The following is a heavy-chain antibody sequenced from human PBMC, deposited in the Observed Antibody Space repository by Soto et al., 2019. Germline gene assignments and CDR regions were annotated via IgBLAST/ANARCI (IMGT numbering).Heavy chain of an antibody. CDR1: GYSFTSYW. CDR3: ARTTAAGKYYYYGIDV. D-gene: IGHD6-13*01. Sequence: GDSLKISCKGSGYSFTSYWIGWVRQMPGKGLEWMGIIYPGDSDTRYSPSFQGQVTISADKSISTAYLQWSSLKASDTAMYYCARTTAAGKYYYYGIDVWGQGTTVTVSS. V-gene: IGHV5-51*01. CDR2: IYPGDSDT. J-gene: IGHJ6*02.